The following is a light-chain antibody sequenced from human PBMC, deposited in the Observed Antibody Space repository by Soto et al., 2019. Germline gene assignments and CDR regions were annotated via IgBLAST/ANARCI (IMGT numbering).Light chain of an antibody. J-gene: IGKJ2*01. CDR2: DAS. V-gene: IGKV3-20*01. CDR3: QHDGASHYS. CDR1: QSVTSSN. Sequence: VLTKSPGTLSLSPGATAFLSCRASQSVTSSNLAWYQQRPGQAPRVLIYDASNRATGIAESSSGSGSGAEFRLTISRLEPEDGVDYYGQHDGASHYSFDEGTKLVLK.